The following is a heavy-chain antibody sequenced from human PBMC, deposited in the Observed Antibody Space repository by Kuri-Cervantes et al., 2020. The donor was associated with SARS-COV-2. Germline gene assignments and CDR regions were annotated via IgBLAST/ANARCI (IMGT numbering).Heavy chain of an antibody. CDR1: GFTFSDYY. J-gene: IGHJ4*02. V-gene: IGHV3-11*04. D-gene: IGHD3-16*01. CDR2: ISSSGSTI. Sequence: GGSLRLSCAASGFTFSDYYMSWIRQAPGKGLEWVSYISSSGSTIYYADSVKGRFTISRDNAKSSLYLQMNSLRAEDTAVYYCARERLRGKYVDYWGQGTLVTVSS. CDR3: ARERLRGKYVDY.